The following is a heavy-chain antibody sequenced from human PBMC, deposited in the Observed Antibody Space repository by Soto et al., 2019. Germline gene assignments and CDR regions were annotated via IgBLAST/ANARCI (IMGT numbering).Heavy chain of an antibody. CDR1: GYTLTELS. V-gene: IGHV1-24*01. Sequence: ASVKVSCKVSGYTLTELSMHWVRQAPGKGLEWMGGFDPEDGETIYAQKFQGRVTMTEDTSTDTAYMELSSLRSEDTAVYYCATARITIFGVVIMAFDIWGQGTMVTVSS. CDR3: ATARITIFGVVIMAFDI. CDR2: FDPEDGET. J-gene: IGHJ3*02. D-gene: IGHD3-3*01.